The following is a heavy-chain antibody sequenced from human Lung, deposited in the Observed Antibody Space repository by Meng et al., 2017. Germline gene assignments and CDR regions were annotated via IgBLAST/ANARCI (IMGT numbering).Heavy chain of an antibody. CDR2: IYYSGST. V-gene: IGHV4-39*07. D-gene: IGHD6-19*01. J-gene: IGHJ3*02. CDR1: GCSISSSSYY. Sequence: LEGSGPGLVKPSETLSLTCTVSGCSISSSSYYWGWIRQPPGKGLEWIGSIYYSGSTYYNPSLKSRVTISVDTSKNQFSLKLSSVTAADTAVYYCARDPVAVAGATDAFDIWGQGTMVTVSS. CDR3: ARDPVAVAGATDAFDI.